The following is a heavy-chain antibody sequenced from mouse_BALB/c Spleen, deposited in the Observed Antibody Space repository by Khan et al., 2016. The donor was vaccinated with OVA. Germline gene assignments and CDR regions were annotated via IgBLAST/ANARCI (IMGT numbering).Heavy chain of an antibody. CDR1: GFSLTGYG. Sequence: QVQLKESGPGLVAPSQSLSITCTVSGFSLTGYGVNWVRQPPGKGLEWLGMIWGDGSTDYNSALKSRLSISKDNSKSQVFLKMNSLQTDDTAMYYGARAYYGSYREAIDYWGQGTSVTVSS. CDR3: ARAYYGSYREAIDY. D-gene: IGHD2-10*01. CDR2: IWGDGST. J-gene: IGHJ4*01. V-gene: IGHV2-6-7*01.